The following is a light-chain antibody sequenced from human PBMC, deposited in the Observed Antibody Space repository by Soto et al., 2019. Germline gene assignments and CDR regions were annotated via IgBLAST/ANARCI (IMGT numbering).Light chain of an antibody. CDR2: TDN. CDR1: SSNIGSYT. Sequence: QSALTQPPSASATPGQRVTISCSGRSSNIGSYTVNWYQQVPGTAPKLLIHTDNQRPSGVPDRFSGSKSGTSASLAISGLQSADEADYYCAAWDDSLNALVFGGGTKLTVL. CDR3: AAWDDSLNALV. V-gene: IGLV1-44*01. J-gene: IGLJ2*01.